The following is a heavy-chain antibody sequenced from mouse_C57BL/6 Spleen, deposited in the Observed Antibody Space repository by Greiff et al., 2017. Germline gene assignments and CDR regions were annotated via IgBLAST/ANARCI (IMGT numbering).Heavy chain of an antibody. J-gene: IGHJ2*01. V-gene: IGHV5-4*01. Sequence: DVMLVESGGGLVKPGGSLKLSCAASGFTFSSYAMSWVRQTPEKRLEWVATISDGGSYTYYPDNVKGRFTISRDNAKNNLYLQMSHLKSEDTAMYYCARERGDGYWDYWGQGTTLTVSS. D-gene: IGHD2-3*01. CDR3: ARERGDGYWDY. CDR2: ISDGGSYT. CDR1: GFTFSSYA.